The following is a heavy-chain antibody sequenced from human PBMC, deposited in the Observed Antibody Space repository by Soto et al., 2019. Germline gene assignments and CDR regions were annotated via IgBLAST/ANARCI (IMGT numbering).Heavy chain of an antibody. D-gene: IGHD2-15*01. J-gene: IGHJ4*02. V-gene: IGHV4-38-2*01. CDR2: IYHSGST. Sequence: PSETLSLTCAVSGYSISSGYYWGWIRQPPGKGLEWIGSIYHSGSTYYNPSLKSRVTIPVDTSKNQFSLKLSSVTAADTAVYYCARVAGSCYFDYWGQGTLVTVSS. CDR1: GYSISSGYY. CDR3: ARVAGSCYFDY.